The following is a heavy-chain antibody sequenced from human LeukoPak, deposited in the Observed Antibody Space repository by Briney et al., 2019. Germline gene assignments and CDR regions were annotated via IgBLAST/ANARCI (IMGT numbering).Heavy chain of an antibody. CDR2: INADKGNT. J-gene: IGHJ4*02. V-gene: IGHV1-3*01. CDR1: GYTFTTYA. Sequence: ASVKVSCKASGYTFTTYAMHWVRQAPGQRLQWMGLINADKGNTKYSQKFQGRVTITRDTPASTAYMELSSLRSEDTAVYYCARAQQLYYYDSSGYPFGYWGQGTLVTVSS. D-gene: IGHD3-22*01. CDR3: ARAQQLYYYDSSGYPFGY.